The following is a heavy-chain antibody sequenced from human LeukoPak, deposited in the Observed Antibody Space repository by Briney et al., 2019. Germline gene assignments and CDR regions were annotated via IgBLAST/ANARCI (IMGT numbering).Heavy chain of an antibody. CDR2: ISGSGGGT. D-gene: IGHD3-10*01. J-gene: IGHJ4*02. V-gene: IGHV3-23*01. Sequence: TGGSLRLSCAASGFTFRNYGMSWVRKAPGKGLEWVSAISGSGGGTYYADSVKGRFTISRDNSKNTLYMQMNSLRAEDTAIYYCAKGTPEHNFGSIDYWGQGTLVTVSS. CDR1: GFTFRNYG. CDR3: AKGTPEHNFGSIDY.